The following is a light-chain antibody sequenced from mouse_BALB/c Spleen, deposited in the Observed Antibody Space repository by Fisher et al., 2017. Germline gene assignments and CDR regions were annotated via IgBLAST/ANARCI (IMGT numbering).Light chain of an antibody. CDR3: QQWSSNPLT. CDR1: SSVSY. CDR2: DTS. J-gene: IGKJ5*01. Sequence: IVLTQSTAIMSASLGEEITLTCSASSSVSYMHWYQQKSGTSPKRWIYDTSKLASGVPARFSGSGSGTSYSLTISRMEAEDVATYYCQQWSSNPLTFGAGTKLELK. V-gene: IGKV4-59*01.